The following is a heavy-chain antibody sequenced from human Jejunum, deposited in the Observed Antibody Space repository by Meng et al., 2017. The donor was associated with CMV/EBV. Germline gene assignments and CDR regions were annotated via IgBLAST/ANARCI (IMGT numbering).Heavy chain of an antibody. V-gene: IGHV1-69*15. D-gene: IGHD2-15*01. J-gene: IGHJ3*02. CDR2: VIPIFNSP. CDR3: ARREDTRGNSFDI. Sequence: SGSTFSTYTIPWVRQAPGQGLEWMGRVIPIFNSPNYAQKFQGRLTISADASTNTAYMELSSLRSEDTAIYYCARREDTRGNSFDIWGQGTRVTVSS. CDR1: GSTFSTYT.